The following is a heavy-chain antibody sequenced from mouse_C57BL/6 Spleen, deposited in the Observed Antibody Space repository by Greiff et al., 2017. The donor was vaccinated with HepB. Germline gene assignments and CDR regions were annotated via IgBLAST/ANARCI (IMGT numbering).Heavy chain of an antibody. D-gene: IGHD2-2*01. CDR2: IDPSDSET. J-gene: IGHJ3*01. CDR3: ARSGYGYDSWFAY. V-gene: IGHV1-52*01. Sequence: QVQLQQPGAELVRPGSSVKLSCKASGYTFTSYWMHWVKQRPIQGLEWIGNIDPSDSETHYNQKFKDKATLTVDKSSSTGYMQLSSLTSEDSAVYYCARSGYGYDSWFAYWGQGTLVTVSA. CDR1: GYTFTSYW.